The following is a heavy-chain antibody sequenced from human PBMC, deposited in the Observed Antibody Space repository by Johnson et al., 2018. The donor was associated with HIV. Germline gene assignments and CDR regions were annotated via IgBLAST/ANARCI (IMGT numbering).Heavy chain of an antibody. CDR1: GFTFSSYA. V-gene: IGHV3-30-3*01. D-gene: IGHD6-19*01. J-gene: IGHJ3*02. CDR2: ISYDGSNK. Sequence: VQLVESGGGVVQPGRSLRLSCAASGFTFSSYAMHWVRQAPGKGLEWVAVISYDGSNKYYADSVKGRFTISRDNSKNTLYLQMNSLRAEDTAGYYCARATQWLGAFDIWGQGTMVTVSS. CDR3: ARATQWLGAFDI.